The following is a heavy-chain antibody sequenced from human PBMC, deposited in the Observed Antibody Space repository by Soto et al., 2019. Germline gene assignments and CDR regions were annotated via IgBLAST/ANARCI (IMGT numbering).Heavy chain of an antibody. D-gene: IGHD6-6*01. J-gene: IGHJ6*02. CDR2: ILYDGTNV. CDR1: GFTFRNYG. V-gene: IGHV3-33*01. CDR3: AREIAARPSYYYSMDV. Sequence: QVQLVESGGGVVQPGRSLRLSCAASGFTFRNYGMHWVRQAPDMGLEWVAVILYDGTNVYYADSVKGRFTISRDNSKNTLYLQMNSLSAEDTAVYYCAREIAARPSYYYSMDVWGQGTTVTVSS.